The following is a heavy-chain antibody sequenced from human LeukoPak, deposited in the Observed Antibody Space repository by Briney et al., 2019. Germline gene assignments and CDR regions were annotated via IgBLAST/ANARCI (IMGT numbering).Heavy chain of an antibody. CDR3: ARRWSFDY. V-gene: IGHV3-21*01. D-gene: IGHD6-13*01. J-gene: IGHJ4*02. CDR1: GFTFSTYA. Sequence: PGGSLRLSCAVSGFTFSTYAMNWIRQAPGKGLEWVSSISASGTYIYYADLVEGRFTISRDNSKNTLYLQMNSLRAEDTAVYYCARRWSFDYWGQGTLVTVSS. CDR2: ISASGTYI.